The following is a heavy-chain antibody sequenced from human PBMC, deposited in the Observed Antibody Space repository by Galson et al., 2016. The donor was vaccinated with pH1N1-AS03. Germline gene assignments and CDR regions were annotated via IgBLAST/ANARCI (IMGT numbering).Heavy chain of an antibody. CDR2: ISSSSSYI. CDR1: GFTFRTYG. J-gene: IGHJ6*02. CDR3: ARRSAAVSGRGCVDV. V-gene: IGHV3-21*01. D-gene: IGHD6-19*01. Sequence: SLRLSCAASGFTFRTYGMNWVRQAPGKGLEWVSSISSSSSYIHYADSVKGRFTISRDNARNSLYLQMNSLRAEDTAVYYCARRSAAVSGRGCVDVWGQGTTVTVSS.